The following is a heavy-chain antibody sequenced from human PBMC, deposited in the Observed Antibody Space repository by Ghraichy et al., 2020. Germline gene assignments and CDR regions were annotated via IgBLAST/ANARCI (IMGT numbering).Heavy chain of an antibody. CDR3: ARQKNTAMQT. Sequence: LSLTCAASGFTFSSYSMNWVRQAPGKGLEWVSSISSSSSYIYYADSVKGRFTISRDNAKNSLYLQMNSLRAEDTAVYYCARQKNTAMQTWGQGTLVTVSS. V-gene: IGHV3-21*01. J-gene: IGHJ4*02. CDR1: GFTFSSYS. CDR2: ISSSSSYI. D-gene: IGHD5-18*01.